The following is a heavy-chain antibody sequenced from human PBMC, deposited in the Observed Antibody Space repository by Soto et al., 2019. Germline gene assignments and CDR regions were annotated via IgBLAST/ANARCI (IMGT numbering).Heavy chain of an antibody. D-gene: IGHD3-22*01. Sequence: GASVKVSCKASGGTFSSYAISWVRQAPGQGLEWMGGIIPIFGTANYAQKFQGRVTITADESTSTAYMELSSLRSEDTAVYYCASPRKYYYDSSGYYYLDYWGQGTLVTVSS. J-gene: IGHJ4*02. CDR1: GGTFSSYA. CDR2: IIPIFGTA. V-gene: IGHV1-69*13. CDR3: ASPRKYYYDSSGYYYLDY.